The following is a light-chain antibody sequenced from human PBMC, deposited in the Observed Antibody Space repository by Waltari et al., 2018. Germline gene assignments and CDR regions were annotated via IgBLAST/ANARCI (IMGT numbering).Light chain of an antibody. CDR1: SSAVGGYNY. J-gene: IGLJ1*01. V-gene: IGLV2-11*01. Sequence: QSSLTQPRSVSGSPGQSVTIPCTGTSSAVGGYNYVSWYQQHPGNAPKLMIYDVSKRPSGVPDRFSGSKSGNTASLTISGLQAEDEADYYCCSYAGSYTYVFGTGTKVTVL. CDR2: DVS. CDR3: CSYAGSYTYV.